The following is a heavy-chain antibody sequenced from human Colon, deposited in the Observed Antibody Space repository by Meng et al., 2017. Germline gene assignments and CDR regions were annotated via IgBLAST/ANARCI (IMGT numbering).Heavy chain of an antibody. V-gene: IGHV4-34*01. J-gene: IGHJ4*02. Sequence: LQQGGAGLLKPSETLSLTCAVYGGSFSGYYWSWIRQPPGKGLEWIGEINPSGSTNYNPSLKSRVTISVDTSKNQFSLKLSSVTAADTAVYYCARGLFDYWGQGTLVTVSS. CDR2: INPSGST. CDR1: GGSFSGYY. CDR3: ARGLFDY.